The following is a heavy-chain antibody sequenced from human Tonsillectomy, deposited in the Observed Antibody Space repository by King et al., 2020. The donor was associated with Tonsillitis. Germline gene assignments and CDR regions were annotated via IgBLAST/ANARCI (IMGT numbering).Heavy chain of an antibody. V-gene: IGHV3-30*02. J-gene: IGHJ4*02. CDR1: EFTFSNYG. Sequence: VQLVESGGGVVQPGGSLRLSCAASEFTFSNYGMHWVRQAPGKGLEWVAFIRYDGSKKYYADSVKGRFTISRDNSKNTLYLQMESLRTEDTAVYYCASGYDSSGYYNPEPRHDDYWGQRTLVTVSS. CDR2: IRYDGSKK. CDR3: ASGYDSSGYYNPEPRHDDY. D-gene: IGHD3-22*01.